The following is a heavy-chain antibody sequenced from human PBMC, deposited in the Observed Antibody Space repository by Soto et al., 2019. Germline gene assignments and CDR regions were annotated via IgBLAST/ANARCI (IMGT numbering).Heavy chain of an antibody. CDR1: GGTFSSYT. D-gene: IGHD2-15*01. CDR2: IIPILGIA. Sequence: SVKVSCKASGGTFSSYTISWVRQAPGQGLEWMGRIIPILGIANYAQKFQGRVTITADKSTSTVYMELSSLRSEDTAVYYCARALVVVAINAFDIWGQGTMVTVSS. V-gene: IGHV1-69*02. CDR3: ARALVVVAINAFDI. J-gene: IGHJ3*02.